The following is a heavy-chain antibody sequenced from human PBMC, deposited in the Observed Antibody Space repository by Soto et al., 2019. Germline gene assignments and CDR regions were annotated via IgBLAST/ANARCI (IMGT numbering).Heavy chain of an antibody. D-gene: IGHD3-9*01. CDR3: ARVSFYEILIGLFDY. Sequence: GKGLEWIGYIYYSGGANYNPSLKSRVTISVDPSKNQFSLTLSSVTAADTAVYYCARVSFYEILIGLFDYWGKGTLVPVSS. J-gene: IGHJ4*02. V-gene: IGHV4-59*01. CDR2: IYYSGGA.